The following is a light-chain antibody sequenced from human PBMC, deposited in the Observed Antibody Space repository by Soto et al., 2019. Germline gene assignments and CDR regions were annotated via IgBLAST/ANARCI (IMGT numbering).Light chain of an antibody. J-gene: IGKJ2*03. CDR2: GSS. CDR1: QSVSSNY. CDR3: QQYGTSPYS. Sequence: EIVLTQSPGTLSLSPGERATLSCRASQSVSSNYLAWYQQKPGQAPRLLIYGSSSRATGIPDRFSGSGSGKDFTLTISRLEPEDFAVYYCQQYGTSPYSFGQGIKLEIK. V-gene: IGKV3-20*01.